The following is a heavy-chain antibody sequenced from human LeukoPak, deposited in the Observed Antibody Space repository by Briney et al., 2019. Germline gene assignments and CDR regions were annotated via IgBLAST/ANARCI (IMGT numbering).Heavy chain of an antibody. CDR1: GGSISSRPYY. J-gene: IGHJ5*02. V-gene: IGHV4-39*07. CDR2: IYYSGTT. Sequence: SETLSLTCTVSGGSISSRPYYWGWIRQPPGKGLEWIGSIYYSGTTHDNPSLESRVTISVDTSKNQFSLKLASVTAADTAIYYCAKGAGGFSYYNWFDPWGQGTLVTVSS. D-gene: IGHD5-18*01. CDR3: AKGAGGFSYYNWFDP.